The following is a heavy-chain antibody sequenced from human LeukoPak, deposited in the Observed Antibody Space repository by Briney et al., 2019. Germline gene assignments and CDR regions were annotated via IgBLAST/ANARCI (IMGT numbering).Heavy chain of an antibody. CDR1: GFTFSSYA. CDR3: ARDRSSRYFDWLLYGDY. J-gene: IGHJ4*02. CDR2: ISGSGGST. D-gene: IGHD3-9*01. Sequence: PGGSLRLSCAASGFTFSSYAMSWVRQAPGKGLEWVSAISGSGGSTYYADSVKGRLTIPRDNSKNTLYLQVNSLRAEDTAVYYCARDRSSRYFDWLLYGDYWGQGTLVTVSS. V-gene: IGHV3-23*01.